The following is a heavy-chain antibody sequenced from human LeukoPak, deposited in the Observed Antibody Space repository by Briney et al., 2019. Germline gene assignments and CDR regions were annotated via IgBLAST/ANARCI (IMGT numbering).Heavy chain of an antibody. CDR2: MNINNGNT. CDR1: GYSFTSYN. Sequence: ASVKVSCTASGYSFTSYNINWVRQAPAQGLEWVGWMNINNGNTASAQKFHGRVTMPTNTSISTAYMELTGVRSEDTAMYFCARKGLLGSGKPWFDPGGQGTLVTVSS. CDR3: ARKGLLGSGKPWFDP. V-gene: IGHV1-8*01. D-gene: IGHD2-15*01. J-gene: IGHJ5*02.